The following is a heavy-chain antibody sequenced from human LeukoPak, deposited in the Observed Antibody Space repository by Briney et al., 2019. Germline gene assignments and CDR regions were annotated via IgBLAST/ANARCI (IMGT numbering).Heavy chain of an antibody. CDR3: ASVRSGYVY. CDR2: ISGIGTTI. CDR1: GFAFKDYY. Sequence: GGSLRLSCAASGFAFKDYYMSWIRQAPGKELEWVSYISGIGTTIYYADSVKGRFTISRDNAKNSLYLQMNSLRAEDTAVYYCASVRSGYVYWGQGTLVTVSS. V-gene: IGHV3-11*04. J-gene: IGHJ4*02. D-gene: IGHD3-22*01.